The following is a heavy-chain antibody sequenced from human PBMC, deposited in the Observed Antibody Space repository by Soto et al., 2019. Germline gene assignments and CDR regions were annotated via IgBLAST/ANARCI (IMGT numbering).Heavy chain of an antibody. CDR3: ARAPSHCSSTSCLGNAFDI. CDR2: ISYDGSNK. D-gene: IGHD2-2*01. CDR1: GFTFSGYA. Sequence: GGSLRLSCAASGFTFSGYAMHWVRQAPGKGLEWVAVISYDGSNKYYADSVKGRFTVSRDNSKNTLYLQMNSLRAEDTAVYYCARAPSHCSSTSCLGNAFDIWGQGTMVTVSS. J-gene: IGHJ3*02. V-gene: IGHV3-30-3*01.